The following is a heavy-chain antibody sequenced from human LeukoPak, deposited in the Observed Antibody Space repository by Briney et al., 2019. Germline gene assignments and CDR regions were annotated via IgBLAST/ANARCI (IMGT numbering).Heavy chain of an antibody. Sequence: GGSLRLSCAASGFTFSSHWMTWVRQAPGKGLEWVANIKQDGSDKYYMDSVKGRFTISRDNAKNSLFLQMNSLRGEDTAVYYCARRVLDALWVLDYWGQGTLVTVSS. J-gene: IGHJ4*02. V-gene: IGHV3-7*01. CDR2: IKQDGSDK. D-gene: IGHD2/OR15-2a*01. CDR3: ARRVLDALWVLDY. CDR1: GFTFSSHW.